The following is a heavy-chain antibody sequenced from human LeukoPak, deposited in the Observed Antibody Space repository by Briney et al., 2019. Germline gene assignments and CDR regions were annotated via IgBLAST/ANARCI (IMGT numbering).Heavy chain of an antibody. J-gene: IGHJ4*02. CDR1: GYTFTGYY. Sequence: ASVKVSCKASGYTFTGYYMHWVRQAPGQGLEWMGWINPNSGGTNYAQKFQGRVTMTRDTSISTAYTELSRLRSDDTAVYYCARGPTYYDFLVGKKFDYWGQGTLVTVSS. CDR3: ARGPTYYDFLVGKKFDY. CDR2: INPNSGGT. V-gene: IGHV1-2*02. D-gene: IGHD3-3*01.